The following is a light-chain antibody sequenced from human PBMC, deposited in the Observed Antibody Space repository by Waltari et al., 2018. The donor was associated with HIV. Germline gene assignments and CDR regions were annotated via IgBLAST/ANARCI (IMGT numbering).Light chain of an antibody. CDR3: QQRSNWPFT. CDR2: DAA. CDR1: QSVSSY. Sequence: EIVLTQSPATLSLSPGERATLSCRASQSVSSYLAWYQQRPGQATSLLIFDAANRATGIPARFSGSGSGTDFTLTISSLEPEDFAVYYCQQRSNWPFTFGGGTKVEIK. J-gene: IGKJ4*01. V-gene: IGKV3-11*01.